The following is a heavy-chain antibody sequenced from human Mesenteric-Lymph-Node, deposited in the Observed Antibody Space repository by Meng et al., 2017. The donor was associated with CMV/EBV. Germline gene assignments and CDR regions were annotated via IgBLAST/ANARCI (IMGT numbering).Heavy chain of an antibody. Sequence: GESLKISCEASGFIFSNYGMHWVRQAPGKGLEWVTFIRSDESDTKYADSVKGRFTVSRDNFKNTLYLQMSSLRGEDTAGYYCAQHGTDGWGQGTLVTVSS. CDR1: GFIFSNYG. CDR3: AQHGTDG. V-gene: IGHV3-30*02. CDR2: IRSDESDT. D-gene: IGHD5-24*01. J-gene: IGHJ4*01.